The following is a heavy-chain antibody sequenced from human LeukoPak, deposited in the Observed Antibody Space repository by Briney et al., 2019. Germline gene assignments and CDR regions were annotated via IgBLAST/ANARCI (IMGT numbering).Heavy chain of an antibody. Sequence: GGSLRLSCAASGFNFNSYTMNWVRQAPGKGLEWVSYISGSSGIIDYADSVRGRFTISRDNAKNSLYLQMNSLRAEDTAVYYCARGGDSSNYYYYYGMDVWGQGTTVTVSS. CDR3: ARGGDSSNYYYYYGMDV. D-gene: IGHD4-17*01. J-gene: IGHJ6*02. V-gene: IGHV3-48*01. CDR1: GFNFNSYT. CDR2: ISGSSGII.